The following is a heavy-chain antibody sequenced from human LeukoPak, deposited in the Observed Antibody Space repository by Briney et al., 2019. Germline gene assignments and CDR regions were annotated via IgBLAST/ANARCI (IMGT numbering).Heavy chain of an antibody. D-gene: IGHD6-19*01. V-gene: IGHV4-59*01. CDR2: IYYSGST. CDR1: GGSISSYY. Sequence: SETLSLTCTVSGGSISSYYWSWIRQPPGKGLEWIGYIYYSGSTNYNPSLKSRVTISVDTSKNQFSLKLSSVTAADTAVYYCARDGGRLRQWLDPFDIWGQGTMVTVSS. J-gene: IGHJ3*02. CDR3: ARDGGRLRQWLDPFDI.